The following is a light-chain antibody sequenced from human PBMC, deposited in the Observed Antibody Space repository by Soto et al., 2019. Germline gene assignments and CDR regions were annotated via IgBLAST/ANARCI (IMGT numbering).Light chain of an antibody. CDR2: EVS. CDR3: SSYTSSTSLDV. J-gene: IGLJ1*01. V-gene: IGLV2-14*01. Sequence: QSALTQPASVSGSPGQSITISCTRTSSDVGGYNYVSWYQQHPGKAPKLMIYEVSNRPSGVSIRFSGSKSGNTASLTISGLQAEDEADYYCSSYTSSTSLDVFGTGTKVTVL. CDR1: SSDVGGYNY.